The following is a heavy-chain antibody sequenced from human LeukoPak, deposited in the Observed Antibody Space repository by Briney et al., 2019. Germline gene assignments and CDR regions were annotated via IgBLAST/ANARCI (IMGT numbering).Heavy chain of an antibody. CDR3: ARTPSAAGTIGFDY. Sequence: GASVKVSCKASGYTFTSYGISWVRQAPGQGLEWMGWISAYNGNTNYAQKLQGRVTMTTDTSTSTAYMELRSLRSDDTAVYYCARTPSAAGTIGFDYWGQGTLVTVSS. CDR2: ISAYNGNT. V-gene: IGHV1-18*01. D-gene: IGHD6-13*01. CDR1: GYTFTSYG. J-gene: IGHJ4*02.